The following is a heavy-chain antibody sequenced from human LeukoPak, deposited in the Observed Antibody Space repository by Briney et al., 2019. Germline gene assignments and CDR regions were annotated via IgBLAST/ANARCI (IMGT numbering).Heavy chain of an antibody. CDR1: GGSISSGDYY. D-gene: IGHD2-2*01. Sequence: PSGTLSLTCSVSGGSISSGDYYWSWIRQPPGKGLEWIGYIYYSGSTYYNPSLKSRVTISVDTSKNQFSLKLSSVTAADTAVYYCARVRGTSRSFDYWGQGTLVTVSS. CDR3: ARVRGTSRSFDY. CDR2: IYYSGST. J-gene: IGHJ4*02. V-gene: IGHV4-30-4*08.